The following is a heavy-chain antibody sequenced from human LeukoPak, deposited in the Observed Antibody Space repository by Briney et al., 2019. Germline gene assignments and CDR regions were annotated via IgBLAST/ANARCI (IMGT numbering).Heavy chain of an antibody. CDR2: ISGSGGST. D-gene: IGHD6-19*01. Sequence: GGSLRLSCAASGFTFSSYAMSWVRQAPGKGLEWVLAISGSGGSTYYADSVKGRFTISRDNSKNTLYLQMNSLRAEDTAVYYCAKDTYSSGWRYWGQGTLVTVSS. CDR1: GFTFSSYA. CDR3: AKDTYSSGWRY. J-gene: IGHJ4*02. V-gene: IGHV3-23*01.